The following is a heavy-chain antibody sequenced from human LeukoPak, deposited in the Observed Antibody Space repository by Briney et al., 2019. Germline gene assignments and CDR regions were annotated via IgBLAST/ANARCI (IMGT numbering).Heavy chain of an antibody. J-gene: IGHJ4*02. CDR2: IYTSGST. D-gene: IGHD4-11*01. CDR3: AREYSYSNYYFDY. V-gene: IGHV4-61*02. CDR1: GGSISSGSYY. Sequence: SQTLSLTCTVSGGSISSGSYYWSWIRQPAGKGLEWIRRIYTSGSTNYNPSLKSRVTISVDTSKNQFSLKLSSVTAADTAVYYCAREYSYSNYYFDYWGQGTLVTVSS.